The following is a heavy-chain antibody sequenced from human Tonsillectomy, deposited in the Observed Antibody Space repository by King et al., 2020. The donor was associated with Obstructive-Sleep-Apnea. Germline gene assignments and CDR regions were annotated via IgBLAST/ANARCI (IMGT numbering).Heavy chain of an antibody. V-gene: IGHV3-73*02. J-gene: IGHJ4*02. Sequence: VQLVESGGGLVQPGGSLKLSCAASGFTFSGSAMHWVRQASGKGLEWVGRIRNKTNNYATAYPASVKGRFTISRDDSKNTAYLQMNSLKTEDTAVYYCTPHMETSLHFDYWGQGTLVTVSS. CDR3: TPHMETSLHFDY. D-gene: IGHD3-3*01. CDR1: GFTFSGSA. CDR2: IRNKTNNYAT.